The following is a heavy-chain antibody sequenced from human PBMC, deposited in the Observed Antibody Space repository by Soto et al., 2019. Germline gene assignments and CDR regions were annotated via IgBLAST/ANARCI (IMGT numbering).Heavy chain of an antibody. V-gene: IGHV3-13*01. CDR3: ARGRSNGFRSVPPPKFDQ. Sequence: PGGSLRLSCVASGFTFRTHYIHWVRQVTGKGLEWVAGIGTLFDTFYADSSKGRFTISRENAKTSVYLQMKNLRTGDMGVYYCARGRSNGFRSVPPPKFDQWGQGTLVTVSS. CDR1: GFTFRTHY. D-gene: IGHD2-8*01. CDR2: IGTLFDT. J-gene: IGHJ5*02.